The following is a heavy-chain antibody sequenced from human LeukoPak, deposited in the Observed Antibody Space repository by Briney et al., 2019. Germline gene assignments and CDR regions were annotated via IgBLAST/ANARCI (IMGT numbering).Heavy chain of an antibody. CDR3: ARDSMTTVTTY. D-gene: IGHD4-17*01. CDR2: INSSGGST. J-gene: IGHJ4*02. CDR1: GYIFTSYN. Sequence: ASVKVSCKASGYIFTSYNMYWVRQAPGQGLEWMGIINSSGGSTNYAQKFQGRVTMTTDTSTSTAYMELRSLRSDDTAVYYCARDSMTTVTTYWGQGTLVTVSS. V-gene: IGHV1-46*01.